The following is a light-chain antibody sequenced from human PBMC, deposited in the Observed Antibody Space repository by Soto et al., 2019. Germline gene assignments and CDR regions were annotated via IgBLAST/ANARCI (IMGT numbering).Light chain of an antibody. CDR3: QQYSTWPPRYT. CDR1: QSVSSY. J-gene: IGKJ2*01. Sequence: EIVMTQSPATLSVSPGGRATLSCRASQSVSSYLAWYQQRPGQPPRLLIYRASTRATGIPARFSGSGSGTEFSLTISSPQSEDFAVYYCQQYSTWPPRYTFGQGTKLEI. V-gene: IGKV3-15*01. CDR2: RAS.